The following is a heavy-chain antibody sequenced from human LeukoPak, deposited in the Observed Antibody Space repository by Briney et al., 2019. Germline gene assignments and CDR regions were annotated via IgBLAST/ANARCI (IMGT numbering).Heavy chain of an antibody. CDR2: ISGSGGST. CDR3: AKDNQYQLPIGGDCFDY. J-gene: IGHJ4*02. CDR1: GFTFNNYA. V-gene: IGHV3-23*01. D-gene: IGHD2-2*01. Sequence: GGSLRLSCATSGFTFNNYAMNWVRQAPGKGLEWVSVISGSGGSTYYADSVKGRFTISRDNFKNTLYLQMNSLRAEDTALYYCAKDNQYQLPIGGDCFDYWGQGTLVTVSS.